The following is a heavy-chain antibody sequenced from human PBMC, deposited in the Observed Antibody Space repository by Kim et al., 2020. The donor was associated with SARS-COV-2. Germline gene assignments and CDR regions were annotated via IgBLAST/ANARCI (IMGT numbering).Heavy chain of an antibody. CDR1: GFTFSSFG. CDR3: AREQLVQIDY. CDR2: IWYDGSNK. D-gene: IGHD6-13*01. Sequence: GGSLRRSCAASGFTFSSFGMHWVRQAPGKGLEWVAVIWYDGSNKYYADSVKGRFTISRDNSKNTLYLHMNSLRAEDTAVYYCAREQLVQIDYWGQGTLVTVSS. J-gene: IGHJ4*02. V-gene: IGHV3-33*01.